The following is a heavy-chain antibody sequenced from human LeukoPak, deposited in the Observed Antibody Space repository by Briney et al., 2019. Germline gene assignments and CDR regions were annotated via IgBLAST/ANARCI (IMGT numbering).Heavy chain of an antibody. J-gene: IGHJ4*02. Sequence: PGESLEISCKGFGYTFTTDWIGWVRQMPGKGLEWMGFIFPHDSNIRYGPSFQGQVTISADKSISTAYLQWSSLKASDTGMYYCVRRIDSGDYFDYWGQGTLVTVSS. CDR2: IFPHDSNI. D-gene: IGHD4-17*01. V-gene: IGHV5-51*01. CDR1: GYTFTTDW. CDR3: VRRIDSGDYFDY.